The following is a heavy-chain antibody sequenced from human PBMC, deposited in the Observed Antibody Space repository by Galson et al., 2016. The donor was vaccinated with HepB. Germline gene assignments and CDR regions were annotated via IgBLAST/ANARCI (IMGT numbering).Heavy chain of an antibody. CDR3: AKGSGSSSWYGGYYFDV. D-gene: IGHD6-13*01. CDR2: ISRTAGRT. Sequence: SLRLSCAASGFTFSSHAINWVRQAPGKGLEWVSTISRTAGRTYYADSVKGRFTISRDNSKNTLHLQMNSLRAEDTAVYYCAKGSGSSSWYGGYYFDVWGQGTLVTVSS. CDR1: GFTFSSHA. J-gene: IGHJ4*02. V-gene: IGHV3-23*01.